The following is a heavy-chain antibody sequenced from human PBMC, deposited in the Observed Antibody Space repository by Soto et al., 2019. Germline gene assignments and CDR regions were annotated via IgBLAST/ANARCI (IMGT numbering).Heavy chain of an antibody. V-gene: IGHV3-48*03. CDR3: AKVAPFLLGSPF. CDR1: GVGVSGSE. Sequence: GGGLRLCCTSCGVGVSGSEVNGFLQSPGKGLDWVAYITGSGVAMFHAYSVKFLFSMSRDKAKNSLFLEMNNLTADDAGVYYCAKVAPFLLGSPFRGQRTLVPVPS. J-gene: IGHJ4*02. CDR2: ITGSGVAM. D-gene: IGHD3-10*01.